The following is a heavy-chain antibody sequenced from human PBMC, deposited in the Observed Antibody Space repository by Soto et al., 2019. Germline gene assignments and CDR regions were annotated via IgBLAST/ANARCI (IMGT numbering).Heavy chain of an antibody. CDR3: STRAYDTNGYYRFDP. CDR1: GGSFSGHS. Sequence: QVQLQQWGAGLLKPSETLSLTCAVYGGSFSGHSWTWIRQSPGKGLEWIGDINHSGRVNYSPSLTSRVTISLDTSKNPFSLTLSAVTAADTAMYYCSTRAYDTNGYYRFDPWGQGTLVTVSS. CDR2: INHSGRV. V-gene: IGHV4-34*01. D-gene: IGHD3-22*01. J-gene: IGHJ5*01.